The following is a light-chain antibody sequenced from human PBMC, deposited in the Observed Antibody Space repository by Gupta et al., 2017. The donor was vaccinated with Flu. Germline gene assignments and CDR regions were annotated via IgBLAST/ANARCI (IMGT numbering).Light chain of an antibody. Sequence: DIQMTQSPSTLSASVGDRVTITCRASQRISSWLAWYQQKPGKAPKLLIYKASSLESGVPSRFSGSGSGTEFTLTISSLQPDDFATYYCQQYNSYSPSWTFGQGTKVKIK. CDR2: KAS. V-gene: IGKV1-5*03. J-gene: IGKJ1*01. CDR1: QRISSW. CDR3: QQYNSYSPSWT.